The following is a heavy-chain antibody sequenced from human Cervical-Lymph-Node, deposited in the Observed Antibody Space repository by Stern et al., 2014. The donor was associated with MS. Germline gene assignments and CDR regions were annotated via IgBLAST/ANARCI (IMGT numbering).Heavy chain of an antibody. V-gene: IGHV1-24*01. CDR1: GYTLNDLS. CDR2: SNPEDGET. Sequence: QMQLVQSGAEVKKPGASVKVSCKVSGYTLNDLSLHWVRQAPGEGLEWMGGSNPEDGETIFAQGLQGRVTVTEDTSTDTAYMELSSLRSEDTAVYYCASAVTGLNYYFHALDVWGQGTTVTVSS. J-gene: IGHJ6*02. D-gene: IGHD6-19*01. CDR3: ASAVTGLNYYFHALDV.